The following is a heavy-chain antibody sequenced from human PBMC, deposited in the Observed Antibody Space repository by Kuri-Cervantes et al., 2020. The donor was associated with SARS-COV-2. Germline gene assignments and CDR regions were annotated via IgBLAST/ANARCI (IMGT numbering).Heavy chain of an antibody. V-gene: IGHV3-23*01. CDR3: ARDPRAVAGFDS. CDR2: ISGSGGSI. CDR1: GFTFSSYT. J-gene: IGHJ4*02. Sequence: GESLKISCAASGFTFSSYTMSWVRQAPGKGLEWVSSISGSGGSIYYADSVKGRFSIYRDDSKQTLYLQMNSLRAEDTAVYYCARDPRAVAGFDSWGQGTLVTVSS. D-gene: IGHD6-13*01.